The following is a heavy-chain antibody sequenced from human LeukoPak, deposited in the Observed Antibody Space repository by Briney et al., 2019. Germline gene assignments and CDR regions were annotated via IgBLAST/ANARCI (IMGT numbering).Heavy chain of an antibody. CDR1: GGSISSSSYY. Sequence: PSETLSLTCSVSGGSISSSSYYWGWIRQPPGKGLEWIGSIYYSGSTYYNPSLKRRVTISVDTFKNQFSLKLSSVTAADTAVYYCATAGLQVIDYWGQGTLVTVSS. D-gene: IGHD4-11*01. V-gene: IGHV4-39*01. J-gene: IGHJ4*02. CDR3: ATAGLQVIDY. CDR2: IYYSGST.